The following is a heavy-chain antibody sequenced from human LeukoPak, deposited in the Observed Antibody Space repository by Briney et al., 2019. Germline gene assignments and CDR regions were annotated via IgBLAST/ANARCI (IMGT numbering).Heavy chain of an antibody. D-gene: IGHD6-13*01. CDR1: GGSFSGYY. Sequence: SETLSLTCAVYGGSFSGYYWSWIRQPPGKGLEWIGEINHSGSTNYNPSLKSRVTISVDTSKNQFSLKLSSVTAADTAVYYCARGRQQLVPYKRPRIYYFDYWGQGTLVTVSS. CDR3: ARGRQQLVPYKRPRIYYFDY. V-gene: IGHV4-34*01. CDR2: INHSGST. J-gene: IGHJ4*02.